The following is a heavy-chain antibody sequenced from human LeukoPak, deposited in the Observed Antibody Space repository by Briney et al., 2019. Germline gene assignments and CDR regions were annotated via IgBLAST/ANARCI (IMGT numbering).Heavy chain of an antibody. Sequence: SETLSLTCSVSGGSVSSGSYYWSWIRQPPGKGLEWIGDIYYSGSTNYSPSLKSRVTISVATSKNQFSLKLSSVTAADTAVYYCARDPRPPGYYYYYGMDVWGQGTTVTVSS. J-gene: IGHJ6*02. CDR3: ARDPRPPGYYYYYGMDV. CDR2: IYYSGST. CDR1: GGSVSSGSYY. V-gene: IGHV4-61*01.